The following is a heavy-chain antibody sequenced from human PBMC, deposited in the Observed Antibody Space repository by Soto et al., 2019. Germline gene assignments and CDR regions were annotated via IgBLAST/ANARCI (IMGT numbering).Heavy chain of an antibody. CDR3: ARGPSGDKVDY. J-gene: IGHJ4*02. D-gene: IGHD1-26*01. CDR1: GGSINNNGYF. V-gene: IGHV4-30-4*01. CDR2: IYNSGCT. Sequence: QVQLQESGPGVVEPSQTLSLTCTVSGGSINNNGYFWSWIRQPPGSGLEWIGQIYNSGCTYSNPSLKXRFTXSXNTSKNQFSLKLSSVTAADTAVYYCARGPSGDKVDYWGQGTLVTVSS.